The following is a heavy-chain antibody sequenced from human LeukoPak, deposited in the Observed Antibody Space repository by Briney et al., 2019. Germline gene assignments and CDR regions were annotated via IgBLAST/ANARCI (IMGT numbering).Heavy chain of an antibody. V-gene: IGHV4-59*12. J-gene: IGHJ5*02. CDR3: ARDPLLGWFDP. CDR1: GGSISSYY. CDR2: IYHSGST. D-gene: IGHD7-27*01. Sequence: PSETLSLTCTVSGGSISSYYWSWIRQPPGKGLEWIGYIYHSGSTNYNPSLKSRVTISVDTSKNQFSLKLSSVTAADTAVYYCARDPLLGWFDPWGQGTLVTVSS.